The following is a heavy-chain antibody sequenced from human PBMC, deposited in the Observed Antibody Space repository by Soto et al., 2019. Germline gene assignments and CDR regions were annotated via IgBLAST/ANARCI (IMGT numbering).Heavy chain of an antibody. CDR1: GFTFSTYS. V-gene: IGHV3-21*02. CDR2: ISSRSDI. D-gene: IGHD2-2*02. Sequence: EVQLVESGGGLVKPGGSLRLSCVGSGFTFSTYSINWVRQAPGKGLEWVSSISSRSDIYYAASVKGRFTISRDNAKNSVSMQRHSLKAEDTAVYYCAREYTAWPLAYGLDVWGQGTTVTVSS. J-gene: IGHJ6*02. CDR3: AREYTAWPLAYGLDV.